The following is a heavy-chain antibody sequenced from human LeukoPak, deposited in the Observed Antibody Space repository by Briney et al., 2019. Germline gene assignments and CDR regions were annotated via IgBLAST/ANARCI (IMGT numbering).Heavy chain of an antibody. Sequence: PGRSLRLSCAASGFTFDDYAMHWVRQAPGKGLEWVSGISWNSGSIGYADSVKGRFTISRDNAKNSLYLQMNSLRAEDTAVYYCARIPAMGWELLETGFDYWGQGTLVTVSS. CDR1: GFTFDDYA. CDR2: ISWNSGSI. D-gene: IGHD1-26*01. V-gene: IGHV3-9*01. J-gene: IGHJ4*02. CDR3: ARIPAMGWELLETGFDY.